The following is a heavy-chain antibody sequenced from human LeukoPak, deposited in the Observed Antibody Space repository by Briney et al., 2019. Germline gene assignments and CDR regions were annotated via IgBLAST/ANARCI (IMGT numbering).Heavy chain of an antibody. V-gene: IGHV1-2*06. CDR2: IKPNSGGT. D-gene: IGHD3-10*01. J-gene: IGHJ5*02. CDR1: GYTFTGYY. Sequence: ASVKVSCKASGYTFTGYYIHWVRQAPGQGPEWMGRIKPNSGGTNYAQKFQGRITMTRDTSISTAYMQLSRLTSDDTAVYYCAREPMVRDFNWFDPWGQGTLVTVSS. CDR3: AREPMVRDFNWFDP.